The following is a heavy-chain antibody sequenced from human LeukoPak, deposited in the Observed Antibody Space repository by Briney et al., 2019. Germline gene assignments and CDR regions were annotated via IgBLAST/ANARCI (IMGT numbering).Heavy chain of an antibody. D-gene: IGHD3-10*01. J-gene: IGHJ4*02. CDR3: ARDLSGGGLDY. Sequence: GGSLRLSCAASGFTFTSYAMHWVRQAPGKGLEYVSAISNNGVRIYYANSVKGRFTISRDNSKNTLYLQMGSMRAEDMAVYYCARDLSGGGLDYWGQGTLVTVSS. CDR1: GFTFTSYA. V-gene: IGHV3-64*01. CDR2: ISNNGVRI.